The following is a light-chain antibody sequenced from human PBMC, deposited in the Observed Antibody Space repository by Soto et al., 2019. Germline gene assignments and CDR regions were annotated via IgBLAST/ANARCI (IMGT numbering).Light chain of an antibody. J-gene: IGKJ1*01. V-gene: IGKV3-20*01. CDR3: QHYITSLTK. CDR1: QSVTSNY. CDR2: GAS. Sequence: EIVLTPSLGTLSFSPLERANLSFGSNQSVTSNYLSWYQQKPGQAPRLLIYGASRRATGIPDRFIGSGSGTDFTLTISRLEPEDFAVYYCQHYITSLTKFGQGTKVDIK.